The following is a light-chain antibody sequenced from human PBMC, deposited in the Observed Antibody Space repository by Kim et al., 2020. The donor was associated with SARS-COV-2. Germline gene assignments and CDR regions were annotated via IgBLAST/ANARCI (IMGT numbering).Light chain of an antibody. CDR2: DVN. CDR3: SSYTSSTTLV. Sequence: GRLHTISCTGSSSNLGTYNYVSWNQQYPGKAPRLIIYDVNRRPSGVSTRFSASKSGNTASLTISGLQAEDEADYYCSSYTSSTTLVFGGGTKVTVL. V-gene: IGLV2-14*03. CDR1: SSNLGTYNY. J-gene: IGLJ2*01.